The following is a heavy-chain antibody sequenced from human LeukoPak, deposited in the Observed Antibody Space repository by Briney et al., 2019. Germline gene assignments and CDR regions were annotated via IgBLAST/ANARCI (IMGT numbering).Heavy chain of an antibody. CDR2: ISGSGGST. V-gene: IGHV3-23*01. J-gene: IGHJ4*02. D-gene: IGHD3-16*02. CDR3: ARDYYDYVWGSYLGY. Sequence: PGGSLRLSCAASGFTFSSYAMSWVRQAPGKGLEWVSAISGSGGSTYYADSVKGRFTISRDNAKNSLYLQMNSLRAEDTAVYYCARDYYDYVWGSYLGYWGQGTLVTVSS. CDR1: GFTFSSYA.